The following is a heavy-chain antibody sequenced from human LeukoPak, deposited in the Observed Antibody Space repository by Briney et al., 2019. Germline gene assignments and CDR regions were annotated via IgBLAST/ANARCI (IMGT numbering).Heavy chain of an antibody. Sequence: GGSLRLSCAASGFTFSSYSMNWVRQAPGKGLEWVSGINWNTNSIKYADSVKGRFTISRDNTKNSLYLQMNSLRAEDTAFYYCAKGSSGWSTDAFDIWGQGTMVTVSS. V-gene: IGHV3-9*01. J-gene: IGHJ3*02. CDR3: AKGSSGWSTDAFDI. D-gene: IGHD6-19*01. CDR2: INWNTNSI. CDR1: GFTFSSYS.